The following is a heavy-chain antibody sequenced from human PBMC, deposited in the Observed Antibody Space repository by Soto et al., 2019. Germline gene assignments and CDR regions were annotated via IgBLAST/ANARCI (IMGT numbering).Heavy chain of an antibody. V-gene: IGHV3-21*01. CDR1: GFSFSSYS. Sequence: GGSLRLSCAASGFSFSSYSMNWVRQAPGKGLEWVSSISSSSSYIYYADSVKGRFTISRDNAKNSLYLQMNSLRAEDTAVYYWARDPGHYYGSGSFGFLDYWGQGTLVTVSS. CDR2: ISSSSSYI. CDR3: ARDPGHYYGSGSFGFLDY. D-gene: IGHD3-10*01. J-gene: IGHJ4*02.